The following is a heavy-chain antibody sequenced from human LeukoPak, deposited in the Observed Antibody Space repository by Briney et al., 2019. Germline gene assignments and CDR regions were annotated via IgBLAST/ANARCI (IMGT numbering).Heavy chain of an antibody. V-gene: IGHV3-30*02. Sequence: GGSLRLSCATTGFTFSSGGMRWVRRAPGNGLEWVAFIRYDGSNKYYADSVKGRFTISRDNSKNTLYLQMNSLRAEDTAVYYCGYCSSTSCFNFDYWGQGTLFTVSS. CDR2: IRYDGSNK. D-gene: IGHD2-2*01. J-gene: IGHJ4*02. CDR3: GYCSSTSCFNFDY. CDR1: GFTFSSGG.